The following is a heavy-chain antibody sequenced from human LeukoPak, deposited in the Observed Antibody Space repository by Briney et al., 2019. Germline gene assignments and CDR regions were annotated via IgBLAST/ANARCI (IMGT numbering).Heavy chain of an antibody. CDR2: ISSSGSTI. CDR1: GFTFSSYE. CDR3: AMRDRGYGLDI. V-gene: IGHV3-48*03. Sequence: PGGSLRLSCAASGFTFSSYEMNWVRQAPGKGLELVSYISSSGSTIYYADSVKGRFTISRDNAKNSLYLQMNSLRVEDTAVYYCAMRDRGYGLDIWGQGTMVTVSS. D-gene: IGHD3-10*01. J-gene: IGHJ3*02.